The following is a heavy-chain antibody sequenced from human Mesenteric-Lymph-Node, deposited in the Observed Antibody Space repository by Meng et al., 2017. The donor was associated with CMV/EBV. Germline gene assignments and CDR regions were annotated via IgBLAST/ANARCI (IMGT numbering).Heavy chain of an antibody. CDR2: ISAYNGDT. Sequence: ASVKVSCKASGNTFTNYGISWVRQAPGQGLEWMGWISAYNGDTNYAQKFQGRVTMTTDTSTRTAYMELRSLRSDDTAVYYCASLVFRGGGWYFVDYWGQGTLVTVSS. J-gene: IGHJ4*02. V-gene: IGHV1-18*01. CDR3: ASLVFRGGGWYFVDY. D-gene: IGHD6-19*01. CDR1: GNTFTNYG.